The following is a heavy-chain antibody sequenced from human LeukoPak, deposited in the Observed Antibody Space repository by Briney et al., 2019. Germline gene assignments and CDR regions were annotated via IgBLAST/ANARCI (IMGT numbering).Heavy chain of an antibody. Sequence: PGGSLRLSCAASGFNFDDQAMFWVRQAPGRGLEWVSGISWDSRSKDYADSVKGRFTISRENAKNSLYLQMNSLRTEDTALYYCASSGSAWGQGTLVTVSS. CDR1: GFNFDDQA. CDR3: ASSGSA. CDR2: ISWDSRSK. D-gene: IGHD3-10*01. V-gene: IGHV3-9*01. J-gene: IGHJ5*02.